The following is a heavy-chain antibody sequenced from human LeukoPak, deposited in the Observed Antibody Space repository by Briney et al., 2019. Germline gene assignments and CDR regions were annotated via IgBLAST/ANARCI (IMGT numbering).Heavy chain of an antibody. Sequence: PSETLSLTCTVSGGSIISNNHYWGWTRQPPGKGLEWFGSISYSGGTAYNPSLRSRVTISVDTSKNQFSLKVNSVTAADRAVYYCAREVGYYDSSGYRPHAFDIWGQGTLVTVSA. CDR2: ISYSGGT. CDR1: GGSIISNNHY. D-gene: IGHD3-22*01. V-gene: IGHV4-39*02. CDR3: AREVGYYDSSGYRPHAFDI. J-gene: IGHJ3*02.